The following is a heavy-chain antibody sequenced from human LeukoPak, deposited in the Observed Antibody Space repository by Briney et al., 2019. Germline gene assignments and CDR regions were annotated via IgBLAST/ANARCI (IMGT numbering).Heavy chain of an antibody. V-gene: IGHV1-69*13. J-gene: IGHJ4*02. CDR2: IIPIFATA. CDR3: ARGLAGNPTEY. Sequence: ASVKVSCKASGGTFSSYTISWVRQAPGQGLEWMGGIIPIFATANYPEKFQGRVTITADESTSTAYMELSSLRSEDTAVYYCARGLAGNPTEYWGQGTLVTVSS. CDR1: GGTFSSYT. D-gene: IGHD1-14*01.